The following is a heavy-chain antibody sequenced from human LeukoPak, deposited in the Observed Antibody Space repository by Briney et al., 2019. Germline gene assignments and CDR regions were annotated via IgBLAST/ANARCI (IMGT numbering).Heavy chain of an antibody. Sequence: GGSLRLSCAASGFTFDDYAMHGVRQAPGKGLEWVSGISWNSGSIGYADSVKGRFTISRDNAKNSLYLQMNSLRAEDTALYYCAKEYVEYSSGWYYFDYWGQGTLVTVSS. CDR3: AKEYVEYSSGWYYFDY. D-gene: IGHD6-19*01. CDR1: GFTFDDYA. J-gene: IGHJ4*02. CDR2: ISWNSGSI. V-gene: IGHV3-9*01.